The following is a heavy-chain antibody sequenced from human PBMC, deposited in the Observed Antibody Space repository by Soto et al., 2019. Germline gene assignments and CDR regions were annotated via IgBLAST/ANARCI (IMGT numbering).Heavy chain of an antibody. J-gene: IGHJ4*02. Sequence: ASVKVSCKASGYTFTSYYMHWVRQAPGQGLEWMGIINPRGGSTSYAQKFQGRVTMTRDTSTSTVYMELSSLRSEDTAVYYCASGDHIVVVPAALDYWGQGTLVTVSS. V-gene: IGHV1-46*01. CDR3: ASGDHIVVVPAALDY. D-gene: IGHD2-2*01. CDR2: INPRGGST. CDR1: GYTFTSYY.